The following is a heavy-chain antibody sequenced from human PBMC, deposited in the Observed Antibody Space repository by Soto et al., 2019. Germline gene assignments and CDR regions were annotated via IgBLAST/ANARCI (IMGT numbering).Heavy chain of an antibody. CDR1: GFTFSTYA. D-gene: IGHD6-13*01. J-gene: IGHJ4*02. CDR2: IIHSGDST. CDR3: ATGKQLGY. Sequence: EVPLLASGGGLVQPGGSLGLPCAASGFTFSTYAMSWGGQAPGKGLEWVSKIIHSGDSTYYADSLKGRFTISSENSKNTVYLQMNSLRAEDTAVYYCATGKQLGYWGQGTLVTVAS. V-gene: IGHV3-23*01.